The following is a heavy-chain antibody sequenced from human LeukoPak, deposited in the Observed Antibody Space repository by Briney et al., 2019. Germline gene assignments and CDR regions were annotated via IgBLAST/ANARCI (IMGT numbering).Heavy chain of an antibody. CDR3: ARGKHDYGDYYFDY. CDR2: NYYSGNT. Sequence: PSETLSLTCIVSGGSISSSSYYWGWIRQPPGKGLERIGSNYYSGNTYYNPSLKSRVTISVDTSKNQCSLKLTSVTAADTAVYYCARGKHDYGDYYFDYWGQGTLVTVSS. CDR1: GGSISSSSYY. J-gene: IGHJ4*02. D-gene: IGHD4-17*01. V-gene: IGHV4-39*01.